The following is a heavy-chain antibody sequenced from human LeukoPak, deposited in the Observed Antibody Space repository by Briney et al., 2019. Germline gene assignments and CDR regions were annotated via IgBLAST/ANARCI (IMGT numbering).Heavy chain of an antibody. V-gene: IGHV1-69*04. CDR3: ARDRWRQDSYGYVDY. CDR2: IIPILGIA. CDR1: GGTFSSYA. Sequence: SVKVSCKASGGTFSSYAISWVRQAPGQGLEWMGRIIPILGIANYAQKFQGRVTITADKSTSTDYMELSSLRSEDTAVYYCARDRWRQDSYGYVDYRGQGTLVTVSS. J-gene: IGHJ4*02. D-gene: IGHD5-18*01.